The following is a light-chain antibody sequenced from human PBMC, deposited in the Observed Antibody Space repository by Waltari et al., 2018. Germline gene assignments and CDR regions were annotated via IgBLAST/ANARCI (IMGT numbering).Light chain of an antibody. CDR1: QSISTY. Sequence: DIQMTQSPSSLSASVGDRVTITCRASQSISTYLHWYQQKPGRVPRLLMYASSLQSGVPSRFSGSGSGTDFTLTISSVQPEDFATYYCQQSYNTPFTFGQGTKLENK. CDR3: QQSYNTPFT. J-gene: IGKJ2*01. V-gene: IGKV1-39*01. CDR2: AS.